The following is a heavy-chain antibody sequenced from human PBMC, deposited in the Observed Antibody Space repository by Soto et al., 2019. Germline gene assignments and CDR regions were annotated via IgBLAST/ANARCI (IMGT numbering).Heavy chain of an antibody. V-gene: IGHV3-48*01. CDR1: GFTFSSYS. CDR3: ARDAGFESSLPGPGAFEI. CDR2: ISSSSSTI. Sequence: EVQLVESGGGLVQPGGSLRLSCAASGFTFSSYSMNWVRQAPGKGLELVSYISSSSSTIDSADAVKCRFTISRDNANNSLYLQMNSLRAADTAVYYCARDAGFESSLPGPGAFEILGQGKMVTVAS. D-gene: IGHD6-13*01. J-gene: IGHJ3*02.